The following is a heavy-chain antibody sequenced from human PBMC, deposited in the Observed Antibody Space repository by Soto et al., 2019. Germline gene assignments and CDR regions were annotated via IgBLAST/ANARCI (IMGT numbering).Heavy chain of an antibody. J-gene: IGHJ3*02. CDR3: VREKPDHFVSNGYSHVGDVFDI. Sequence: QVQLVQSGAEVKKPGASLKISCEASGYAFTRHGLKWVRQAPGQGLEWMGWINAGNGNTKYSQKFQGRVTFTRDTAATTPFMELRNLRTEDTAVYYCVREKPDHFVSNGYSHVGDVFDIWGQGTMVTVSS. D-gene: IGHD3-22*01. CDR1: GYAFTRHG. V-gene: IGHV1-3*01. CDR2: INAGNGNT.